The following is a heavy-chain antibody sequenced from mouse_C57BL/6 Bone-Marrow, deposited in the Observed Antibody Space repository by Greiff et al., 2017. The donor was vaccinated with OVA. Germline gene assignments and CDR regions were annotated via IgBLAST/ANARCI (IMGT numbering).Heavy chain of an antibody. CDR2: INYDGSST. V-gene: IGHV5-16*01. D-gene: IGHD1-1*01. Sequence: EVQLVESEGGLVQPGSSMKLSCTASGFTFSDYYMAWVRQVPEKGLEWVANINYDGSSTYYLDSLKSRFIISRDNAKNILYLQMSSLKSEDTATYYCASFYGAYAMDYWGQGTSVTVSS. CDR3: ASFYGAYAMDY. J-gene: IGHJ4*01. CDR1: GFTFSDYY.